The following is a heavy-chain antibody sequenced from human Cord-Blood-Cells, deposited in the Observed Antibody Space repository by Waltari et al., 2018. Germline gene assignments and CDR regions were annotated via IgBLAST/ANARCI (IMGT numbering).Heavy chain of an antibody. CDR3: AREGLGHYFDY. V-gene: IGHV3-48*03. CDR2: SSSSGSTI. J-gene: IGHJ4*02. D-gene: IGHD6-19*01. CDR1: GFTFSSYE. Sequence: EVQLVESGGGLVQPGGSLRLSCAASGFTFSSYEMNWVRQAPGKGLEWVSYSSSSGSTIYYADSVKGRFTISRDNAKNSLYLQMNSLRAEDTAVYYCAREGLGHYFDYWGQGTLVTVSS.